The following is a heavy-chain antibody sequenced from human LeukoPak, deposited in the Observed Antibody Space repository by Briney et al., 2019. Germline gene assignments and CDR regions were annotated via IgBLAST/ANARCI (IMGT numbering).Heavy chain of an antibody. V-gene: IGHV3-23*01. CDR3: AKDNGVPAAQLPNDY. Sequence: AGGSLRLSCAASGFTFSSYAMSWVRQAPGKGLEWVSAISGSGGSTYYADSVKGRFTNSRDNSKNTLYLQMNSLRAEDTAVYYCAKDNGVPAAQLPNDYWGQGTLVTVSS. CDR1: GFTFSSYA. D-gene: IGHD2-2*01. CDR2: ISGSGGST. J-gene: IGHJ4*02.